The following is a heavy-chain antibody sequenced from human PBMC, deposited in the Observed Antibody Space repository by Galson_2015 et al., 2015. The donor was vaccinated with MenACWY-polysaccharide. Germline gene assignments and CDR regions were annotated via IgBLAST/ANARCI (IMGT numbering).Heavy chain of an antibody. J-gene: IGHJ3*02. D-gene: IGHD4-23*01. CDR3: AKRMTTVGAFDI. Sequence: SLRLSCAASGFTFSSSWMHWVRHAPGKGLVWVSRILSDGSSTSYADSVRGRFTISRDNSKNTLYLQMNSLRAEDTAVYYCAKRMTTVGAFDIWGHGTMVTVSS. CDR2: ILSDGSST. CDR1: GFTFSSSW. V-gene: IGHV3-74*01.